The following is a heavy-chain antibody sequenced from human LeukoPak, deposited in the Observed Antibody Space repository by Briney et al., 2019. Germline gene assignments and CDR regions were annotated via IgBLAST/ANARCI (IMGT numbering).Heavy chain of an antibody. CDR2: INPSGGST. CDR1: GYTFTSYY. CDR3: ARDVRYCSSTSCYRLRYYYYGMDV. Sequence: ASVKVSCKASGYTFTSYYMHWARQAPGQGLEWMGIINPSGGSTSYAQKFQGRVTMTRDTSTSTVYMELSSLRSEDTAVYYCARDVRYCSSTSCYRLRYYYYGMDVWGQGTTVTVSS. J-gene: IGHJ6*02. V-gene: IGHV1-46*01. D-gene: IGHD2-2*01.